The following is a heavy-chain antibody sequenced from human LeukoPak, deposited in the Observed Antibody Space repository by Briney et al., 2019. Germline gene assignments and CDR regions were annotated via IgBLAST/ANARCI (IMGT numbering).Heavy chain of an antibody. Sequence: PGGSLRLSCAASGFTFSSYGMHWVRQAPGKGLEWVAVIWYDGSNKYYADSVKGRFTISRDNAKNSLYLQMNSLRAEDTAVYYCARVKGYYDSSGYRNYYYYYGMDVWGQGTTVTVSS. CDR2: IWYDGSNK. V-gene: IGHV3-33*01. J-gene: IGHJ6*02. D-gene: IGHD3-22*01. CDR1: GFTFSSYG. CDR3: ARVKGYYDSSGYRNYYYYYGMDV.